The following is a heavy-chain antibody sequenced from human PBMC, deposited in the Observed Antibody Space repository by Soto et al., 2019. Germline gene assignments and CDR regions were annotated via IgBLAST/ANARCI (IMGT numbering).Heavy chain of an antibody. J-gene: IGHJ4*02. CDR1: GFTCSSYG. CDR2: ISYDGSNK. V-gene: IGHV3-30*18. Sequence: QVQLVESGGGVVQPGRSLRLSCAASGFTCSSYGMHWVRQAPGKGLEWVAVISYDGSNKYYADSVKGRFTISRDNSKNTLYLQMNSLRVEDTAVYYCAKDKVSVVVTAPFDYWGQGTLVTVSS. D-gene: IGHD2-21*02. CDR3: AKDKVSVVVTAPFDY.